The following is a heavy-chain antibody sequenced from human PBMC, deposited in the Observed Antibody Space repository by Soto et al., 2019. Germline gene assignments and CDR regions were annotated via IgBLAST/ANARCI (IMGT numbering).Heavy chain of an antibody. Sequence: PSETLSLTCTVSGGSISSYYWSWIRQPPGKGLEWIGYIYYRGSTNYNPSHKSRVTISVDTSENQFSLKLSSVTAADTAVYYCARDLGPYGSGSVVWFDAWGQGTLVTVSS. D-gene: IGHD3-10*01. CDR2: IYYRGST. CDR3: ARDLGPYGSGSVVWFDA. J-gene: IGHJ5*02. CDR1: GGSISSYY. V-gene: IGHV4-59*01.